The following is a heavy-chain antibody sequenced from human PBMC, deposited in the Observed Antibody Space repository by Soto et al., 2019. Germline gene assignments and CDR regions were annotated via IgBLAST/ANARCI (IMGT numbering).Heavy chain of an antibody. CDR1: GFTFDDYA. Sequence: EVQLVESGGGLVQHGRSLRLSCAASGFTFDDYAMPWVRQAPGKGLEWVSGISWNSGSIGYADSVKGRFTISRDNAKNSLYLQMNSLRAEDTALYYCAKDTDDILTGYPMGGVFDYWGQGTLVTVSS. J-gene: IGHJ4*02. D-gene: IGHD3-9*01. CDR3: AKDTDDILTGYPMGGVFDY. CDR2: ISWNSGSI. V-gene: IGHV3-9*01.